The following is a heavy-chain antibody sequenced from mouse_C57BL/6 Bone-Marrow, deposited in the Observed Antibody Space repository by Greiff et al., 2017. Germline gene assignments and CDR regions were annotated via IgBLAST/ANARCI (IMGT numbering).Heavy chain of an antibody. CDR2: IYPRSGNT. CDR3: ARYYYSNYVLYYAMDY. D-gene: IGHD2-5*01. CDR1: GYTFTSYG. Sequence: VKLMESGAELARPGASVKLSCKASGYTFTSYGISWVKQRTGQGLEWIGEIYPRSGNTYYNEKFKGKATLTADKSSSTAYMELRSLTSEDYAVYFCARYYYSNYVLYYAMDYWGQGTSVTVSS. V-gene: IGHV1-81*01. J-gene: IGHJ4*01.